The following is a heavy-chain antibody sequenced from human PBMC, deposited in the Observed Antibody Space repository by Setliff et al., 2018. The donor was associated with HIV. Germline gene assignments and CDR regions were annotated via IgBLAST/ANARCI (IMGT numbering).Heavy chain of an antibody. CDR3: AREGVHHNFWSGYTYYYGLDV. J-gene: IGHJ3*01. V-gene: IGHV3-7*01. CDR1: GFTFGDYW. Sequence: PGGSLRLSCAASGFTFGDYWMNWVRQAPGKGLEWVALINQGGSEKYHVDSVKGRFTISRDNPNNLLYLQMDSLRGEDTAVYYCAREGVHHNFWSGYTYYYGLDVRGQGTTVTVSS. CDR2: INQGGSEK. D-gene: IGHD3-3*01.